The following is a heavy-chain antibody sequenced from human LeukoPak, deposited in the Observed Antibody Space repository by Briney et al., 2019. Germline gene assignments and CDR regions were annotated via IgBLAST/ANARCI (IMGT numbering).Heavy chain of an antibody. Sequence: QTGGSLRLSCAASGFTFSSYWTSWVRQAPGKGLEWVANIKQDGSEKYYVDSVKGRFTISRDNAKNSLYLQMNSLRAEDTAVYYCARDTTPYYYDSSGYYYDYWGQGTLVTVSS. V-gene: IGHV3-7*01. D-gene: IGHD3-22*01. CDR3: ARDTTPYYYDSSGYYYDY. CDR2: IKQDGSEK. CDR1: GFTFSSYW. J-gene: IGHJ4*02.